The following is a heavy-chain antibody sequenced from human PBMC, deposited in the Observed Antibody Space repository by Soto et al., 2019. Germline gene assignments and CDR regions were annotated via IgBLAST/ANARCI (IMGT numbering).Heavy chain of an antibody. D-gene: IGHD5-18*01. Sequence: RSYWPPSGYAVSTAWLNYVCKNTGKGLEWVGRIKSKTDGGTTDYAAPVKGRFTISRDDSKNTLYLQMNSLKTEDTAVYYCTTDSLGYSYGPMVFDYWGQGTLVTVSS. J-gene: IGHJ4*02. CDR2: IKSKTDGGTT. CDR1: GYAVSTAW. CDR3: TTDSLGYSYGPMVFDY. V-gene: IGHV3-15*07.